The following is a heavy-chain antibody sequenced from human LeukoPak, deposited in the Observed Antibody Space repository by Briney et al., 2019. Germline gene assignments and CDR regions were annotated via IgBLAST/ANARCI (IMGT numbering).Heavy chain of an antibody. D-gene: IGHD3-9*01. J-gene: IGHJ4*02. Sequence: PGGSLRLSCAASGFTFSSYGMSWVRQAPGKGLEWVSAISGSGGSTYYADSVKGRFTISRDNSKNTLYLQMNSLRAEDTAVYYCAKSLLVYFDWLLMVFDYWGQGTLVTVSS. CDR3: AKSLLVYFDWLLMVFDY. CDR1: GFTFSSYG. CDR2: ISGSGGST. V-gene: IGHV3-23*01.